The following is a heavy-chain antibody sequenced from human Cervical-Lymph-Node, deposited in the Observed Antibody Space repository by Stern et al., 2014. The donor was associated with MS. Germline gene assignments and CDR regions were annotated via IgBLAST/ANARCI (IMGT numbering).Heavy chain of an antibody. V-gene: IGHV3-30*04. CDR1: GFVFRRYA. D-gene: IGHD1-26*01. J-gene: IGHJ4*02. Sequence: VQLEESGGGVVQPGRSLRLSCAASGFVFRRYALHWVRQAPGKGLAWVALISSDGRHKYYTDSVKGRFTVSRDNSNNTVDLEMNSLRLEDTAVYYCAKGGSGSYLDWGQGSLVTVSS. CDR2: ISSDGRHK. CDR3: AKGGSGSYLD.